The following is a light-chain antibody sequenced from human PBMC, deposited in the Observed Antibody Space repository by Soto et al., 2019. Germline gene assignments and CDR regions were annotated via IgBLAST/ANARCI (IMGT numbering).Light chain of an antibody. CDR2: DVT. CDR3: SSYAGTHIV. V-gene: IGLV2-8*01. Sequence: SVLARPPSASRSPGQSVAISCTGTSSDVGGYDYVSWYQQHPGKAPKLMIYDVTKRPSGVPDRFSGSKSGNTASLTVSGLQAEDEADYYCSSYAGTHIVFGTGTKVTVL. CDR1: SSDVGGYDY. J-gene: IGLJ1*01.